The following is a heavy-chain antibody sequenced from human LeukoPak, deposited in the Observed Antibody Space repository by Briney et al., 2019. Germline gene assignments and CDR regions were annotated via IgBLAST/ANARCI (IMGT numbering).Heavy chain of an antibody. D-gene: IGHD3-3*01. J-gene: IGHJ3*02. CDR2: INHSGST. Sequence: SETLSLTCAAYGGSFSGYYWSWIRQPPGKGLEWIGEINHSGSTNYNPSLKSRVTISVDTSKNQFSLKLSSVTAADTAVYYCARRAPYYDFWSGYRESAFDIWGQGTMVTVSS. CDR3: ARRAPYYDFWSGYRESAFDI. V-gene: IGHV4-34*01. CDR1: GGSFSGYY.